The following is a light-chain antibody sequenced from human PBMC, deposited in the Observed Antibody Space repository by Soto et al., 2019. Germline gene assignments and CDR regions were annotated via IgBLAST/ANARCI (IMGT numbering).Light chain of an antibody. Sequence: DIQMTQSPSTLSASVGYRVTITCRSSQSIKNWLAWYQQKPGEAPKLLIYKASTLESGVPSRFSGSGSGTEFTLTISCLQPDDVATYHCQQYNSYSQFTFGPGTKVDI. CDR1: QSIKNW. CDR2: KAS. J-gene: IGKJ3*01. V-gene: IGKV1-5*03. CDR3: QQYNSYSQFT.